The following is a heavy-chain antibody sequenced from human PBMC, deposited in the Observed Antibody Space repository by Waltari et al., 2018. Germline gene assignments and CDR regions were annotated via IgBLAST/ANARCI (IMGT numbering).Heavy chain of an antibody. Sequence: QLQLQESGPGLVKPSETLSLTCTVSGGSISISTYYWDWIRQPPGKGLEWIGSIYYSGVTYYNPSLKSRVTISGDTSKNQFSLKLSSVTAADTAVYYCARHVVVTANFDYWGQGTLVTVSS. D-gene: IGHD2-21*02. V-gene: IGHV4-39*01. CDR2: IYYSGVT. CDR1: GGSISISTYY. CDR3: ARHVVVTANFDY. J-gene: IGHJ4*02.